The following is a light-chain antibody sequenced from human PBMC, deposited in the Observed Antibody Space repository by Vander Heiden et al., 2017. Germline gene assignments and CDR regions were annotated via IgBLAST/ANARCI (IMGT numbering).Light chain of an antibody. J-gene: IGKJ1*01. CDR1: QGITTD. V-gene: IGKV1-17*02. CDR2: VAS. Sequence: DIQMTQPPSSLPASVGDRVTVTCRASQGITTDLHWYQQKPGKAPKRLIYVASRMQTGSPSRFSGSGSGTEFTLTITNLQPEDFVTYYCLQYNNYPLTFGQGTKVEIK. CDR3: LQYNNYPLT.